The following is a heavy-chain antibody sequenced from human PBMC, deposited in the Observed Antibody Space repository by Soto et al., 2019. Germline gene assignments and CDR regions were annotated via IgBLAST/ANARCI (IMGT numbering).Heavy chain of an antibody. CDR3: ARGEGPYDFWSRYYFGGGYGMDV. J-gene: IGHJ6*02. V-gene: IGHV3-11*01. D-gene: IGHD3-3*01. CDR2: ISSSGSTI. CDR1: GFTFSDYY. Sequence: FLRLSCAASGFTFSDYYMSWIRQAPGKGLEWVSYISSSGSTIYYADSVKGRFTISRDNAKNSLYLQMNSLRAEDTAVYYCARGEGPYDFWSRYYFGGGYGMDVWGQGTTVTVSS.